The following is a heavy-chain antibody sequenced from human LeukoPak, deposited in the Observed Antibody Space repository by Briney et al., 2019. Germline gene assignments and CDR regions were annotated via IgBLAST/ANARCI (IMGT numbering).Heavy chain of an antibody. D-gene: IGHD2-21*02. CDR1: GFTCSSYH. J-gene: IGHJ4*02. Sequence: GVSLRRSCAGSGFTCSSYHMHRVPQAPGKGLEWVTFIRYDGSNKYYADSVKGRFTISRDNSKNTLYLQMNSLRAEDTAVYYCAKGPVTALLDFWGQGTLVTVSS. V-gene: IGHV3-30*02. CDR3: AKGPVTALLDF. CDR2: IRYDGSNK.